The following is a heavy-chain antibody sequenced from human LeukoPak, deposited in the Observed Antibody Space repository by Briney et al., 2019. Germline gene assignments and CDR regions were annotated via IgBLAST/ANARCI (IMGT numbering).Heavy chain of an antibody. CDR3: ARAPYYDILTPSPFDY. CDR1: GFTFRSYR. V-gene: IGHV3-21*01. J-gene: IGHJ4*02. CDR2: ISSSSSYI. D-gene: IGHD3-9*01. Sequence: GGSLRLSCAASGFTFRSYRMKWVREARGEGREGGSSISSSSSYIYYADSVKGRFTSSRDNDKNSLYLQMNSLRAEATAVYYCARAPYYDILTPSPFDYWGQGTLATVSS.